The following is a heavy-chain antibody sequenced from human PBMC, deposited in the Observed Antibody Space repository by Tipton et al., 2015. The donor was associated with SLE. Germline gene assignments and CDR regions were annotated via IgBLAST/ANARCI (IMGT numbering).Heavy chain of an antibody. Sequence: TLSLTCTVSGDSITNDNYYWAWTRHPAGQALEGIGPIYFSGQTYYNPSLKSRVTISRDTSKNQFALKLDSVTATDAAVYYCARASFIVGSTTFWLDPWGQGALVAVAS. CDR2: IYFSGQT. V-gene: IGHV4-61*02. CDR1: GDSITNDNYY. J-gene: IGHJ5*02. D-gene: IGHD1-26*01. CDR3: ARASFIVGSTTFWLDP.